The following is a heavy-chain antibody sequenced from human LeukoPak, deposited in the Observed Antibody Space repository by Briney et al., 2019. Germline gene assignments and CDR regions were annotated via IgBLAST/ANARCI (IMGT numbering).Heavy chain of an antibody. D-gene: IGHD2-2*01. CDR3: ARAPLHLAMYHYFDY. J-gene: IGHJ4*02. CDR1: GYTFISYG. V-gene: IGHV1-18*01. Sequence: ASVKVSCKASGYTFISYGISWVRQAPGQGLEWMGWISVYNGNTNYAQKLQGRVTMTTDTSTSTAYMELRSLRSDDTAVYYCARAPLHLAMYHYFDYWGQGTLVTVSS. CDR2: ISVYNGNT.